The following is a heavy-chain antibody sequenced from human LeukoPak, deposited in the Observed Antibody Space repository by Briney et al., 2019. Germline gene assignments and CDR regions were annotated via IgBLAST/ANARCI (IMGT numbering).Heavy chain of an antibody. D-gene: IGHD6-6*01. CDR1: GFSLSTSGVG. V-gene: IGHV2-5*02. J-gene: IGHJ5*02. CDR3: VRYSSSFNWFDP. CDR2: IYWDDDK. Sequence: SGPTLVNPTQTLTLTCTFSGFSLSTSGVGVGRIHQPPGKALEWLALIYWDDDKRYSPSLKSRLTITKDTSKNQVVLTMTNMDPVDTATYYCVRYSSSFNWFDPWGQGTLVTVSS.